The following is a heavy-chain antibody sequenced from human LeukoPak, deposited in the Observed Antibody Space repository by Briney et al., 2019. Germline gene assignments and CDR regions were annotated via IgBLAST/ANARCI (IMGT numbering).Heavy chain of an antibody. CDR3: ARATRHGFHLRTEYFDY. CDR2: ISYDGSSK. CDR1: GFTFSSYP. V-gene: IGHV3-30-3*01. D-gene: IGHD5-24*01. Sequence: PGGSLRLSCAASGFTFSSYPLHWVRQAPGKGLEWVALISYDGSSKYYADSVKGRFTIPRDNSKNTLYLQINSLRAEDTAVYYCARATRHGFHLRTEYFDYWGQGTLVTVSS. J-gene: IGHJ4*02.